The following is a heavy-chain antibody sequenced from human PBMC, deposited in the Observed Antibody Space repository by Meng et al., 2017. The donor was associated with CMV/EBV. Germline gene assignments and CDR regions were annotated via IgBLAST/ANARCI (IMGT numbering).Heavy chain of an antibody. J-gene: IGHJ5*02. Sequence: GSLRLSCTVSGGSISSSSYYWGWIRQPPGKGLEWIGSIYYSGSTYYNPSLKSRVTISVDTSKNQFSLKLSSVTAADTAVYYCARRITSERFDPWGQGTLVTVSS. CDR1: GGSISSSSYY. CDR2: IYYSGST. D-gene: IGHD3-10*01. V-gene: IGHV4-39*07. CDR3: ARRITSERFDP.